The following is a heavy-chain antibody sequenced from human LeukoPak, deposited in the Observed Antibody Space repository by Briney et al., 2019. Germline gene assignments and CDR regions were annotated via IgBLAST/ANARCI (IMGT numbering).Heavy chain of an antibody. V-gene: IGHV1-46*01. CDR3: ARDYRNIVVVPAQFHFDY. CDR1: GYTFTSYY. CDR2: INPSGGST. J-gene: IGHJ4*02. Sequence: ASVKVSCKASGYTFTSYYMHWVRQAPGQGLEWMGIINPSGGSTSYAQKFQGRVTMTRDTSTSTVYMELSSLRSEDTAVYYCARDYRNIVVVPAQFHFDYRGQGTLVTVSS. D-gene: IGHD2-2*01.